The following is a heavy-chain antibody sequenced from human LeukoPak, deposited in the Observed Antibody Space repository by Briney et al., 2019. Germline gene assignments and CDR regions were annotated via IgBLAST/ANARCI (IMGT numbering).Heavy chain of an antibody. V-gene: IGHV4-31*03. Sequence: SETLSLTCTVSGDSISSGGYYWSWIRQHPGKGLEWIGYIYYSGSAYYNPSLKSRVTISVDTSKNQFSLKLSSVTAADTAVYYCARTPGGLSGYFDYWGQGTLVTVSS. D-gene: IGHD2/OR15-2a*01. J-gene: IGHJ4*02. CDR2: IYYSGSA. CDR1: GDSISSGGYY. CDR3: ARTPGGLSGYFDY.